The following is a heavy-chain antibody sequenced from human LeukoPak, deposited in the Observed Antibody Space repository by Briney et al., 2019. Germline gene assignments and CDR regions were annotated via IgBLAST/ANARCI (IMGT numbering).Heavy chain of an antibody. V-gene: IGHV3-74*01. Sequence: PGGSLRLSCAVSGFTFSTYWMHWVRQVAGKGLVWVSRINTDGSTTNYADSVKGRFTISRDNAKNTLYLQMNSLRAEDTALYYCAKDSSSGSSYYFHGMDVWGQGTTVTVSS. J-gene: IGHJ6*02. CDR1: GFTFSTYW. CDR2: INTDGSTT. CDR3: AKDSSSGSSYYFHGMDV. D-gene: IGHD3-10*01.